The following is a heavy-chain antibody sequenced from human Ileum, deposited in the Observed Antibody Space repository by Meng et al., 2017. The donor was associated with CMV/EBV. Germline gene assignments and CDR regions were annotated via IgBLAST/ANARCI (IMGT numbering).Heavy chain of an antibody. D-gene: IGHD3-9*01. J-gene: IGHJ6*02. CDR2: ISAYNGNT. CDR1: GYTFTSYG. CDR3: ASGLRSYDLLTYDHYYQMDV. V-gene: IGHV1-18*01. Sequence: ASVKVSCKASGYTFTSYGISWVRQAPGQGLEWMGWISAYNGNTNYAQKLQGRVTMTTDTSTSTAYMELRSLRSDDTAVYYCASGLRSYDLLTYDHYYQMDVWGQGTTVTVSS.